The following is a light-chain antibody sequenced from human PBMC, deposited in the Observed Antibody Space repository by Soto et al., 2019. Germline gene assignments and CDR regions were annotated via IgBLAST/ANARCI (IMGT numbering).Light chain of an antibody. CDR2: GAS. CDR3: QQYNNWPIT. J-gene: IGKJ5*01. Sequence: ESVLTHSPATLSLSPGERATRSCRASQSVSSNLAWYQQKPGQAPRLLIYGASTRATGIPARFSGSGSGTEFTLTISSLQSEDFAVYYCQQYNNWPITFGQGTRLEI. V-gene: IGKV3-15*01. CDR1: QSVSSN.